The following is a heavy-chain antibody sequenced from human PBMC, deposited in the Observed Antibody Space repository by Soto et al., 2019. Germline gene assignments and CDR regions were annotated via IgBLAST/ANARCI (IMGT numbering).Heavy chain of an antibody. CDR1: GYTFTSYA. D-gene: IGHD2-2*01. V-gene: IGHV1-18*01. CDR2: ISAYNGNT. Sequence: QVQLVQSGAEVKKPGASVKGSCRASGYTFTSYAISWVRQAPGQGLEWMGWISAYNGNTNYAQQLQGRVTMTTDPSTSTAYTELSSLTSDDTAVYYCAGDVHPADYWGQGTLVTVSS. J-gene: IGHJ4*02. CDR3: AGDVHPADY.